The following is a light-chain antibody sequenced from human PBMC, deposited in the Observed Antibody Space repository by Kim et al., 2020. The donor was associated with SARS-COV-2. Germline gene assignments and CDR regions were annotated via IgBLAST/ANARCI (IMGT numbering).Light chain of an antibody. CDR3: AAWDDSLSGLYV. CDR1: SSNLGSNY. J-gene: IGLJ1*01. V-gene: IGLV1-47*01. Sequence: RVTISCSGSSSNLGSNYVYWYQQLPGTAPKLLIYRNNQRPSGVPDRFSGSKSGTSASLAISGLRSEDEADYYCAAWDDSLSGLYVFGTGTKVTVL. CDR2: RNN.